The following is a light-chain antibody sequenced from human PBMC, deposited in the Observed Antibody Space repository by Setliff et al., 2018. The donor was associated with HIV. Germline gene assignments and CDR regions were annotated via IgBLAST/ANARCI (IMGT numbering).Light chain of an antibody. CDR2: YDD. J-gene: IGLJ3*02. Sequence: HSVLTQTPSVSEAPRQRVTISCSGSNSNIGNNAVNWYQQLPGKAPRLLIYYDDLLPSGVSDRFSGSKSGTSASLAISGLQSEDEADYYCAVWDDSLNGRVFGGGTKVTVL. CDR3: AVWDDSLNGRV. V-gene: IGLV1-36*01. CDR1: NSNIGNNA.